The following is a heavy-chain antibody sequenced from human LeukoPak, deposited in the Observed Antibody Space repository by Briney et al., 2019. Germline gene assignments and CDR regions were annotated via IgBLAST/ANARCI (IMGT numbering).Heavy chain of an antibody. CDR1: GYTFTSYG. D-gene: IGHD3-10*01. J-gene: IGHJ5*02. CDR2: INPNSGGT. Sequence: ASVKVSCKASGYTFTSYGISWVRQAPGQGLEWMGWINPNSGGTNYAQKFQGRVTMTRDTSISTAYMELSRLRSDDTAVYYCARVPITMVRGVTANWFDPWGQGTLVTVSS. CDR3: ARVPITMVRGVTANWFDP. V-gene: IGHV1-2*02.